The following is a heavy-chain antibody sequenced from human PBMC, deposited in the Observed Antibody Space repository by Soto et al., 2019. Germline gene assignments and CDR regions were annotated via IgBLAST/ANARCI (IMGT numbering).Heavy chain of an antibody. CDR2: IIPILGIA. J-gene: IGHJ5*02. V-gene: IGHV1-69*02. Sequence: SVKVSCKASGGTFSSYTISWVRQAPGQGLEWMGRIIPILGIANYAQKFQGRVTITADKSTSTAYMELSSLRSEDTAVYYCASPPPYCSSTSCYTDKNWFDPWGQGTLVTVSS. D-gene: IGHD2-2*02. CDR1: GGTFSSYT. CDR3: ASPPPYCSSTSCYTDKNWFDP.